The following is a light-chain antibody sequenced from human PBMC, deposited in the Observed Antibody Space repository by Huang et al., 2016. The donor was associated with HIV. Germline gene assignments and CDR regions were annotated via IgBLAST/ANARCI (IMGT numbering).Light chain of an antibody. CDR1: QNINNF. CDR2: AAS. V-gene: IGKV1-39*01. J-gene: IGKJ4*01. CDR3: QQNYNTLLLT. Sequence: DIQMTQSPSSLSATVGDRVTITCRASQNINNFLTWYQQKPGKAPNLLIFAASRLQSGVPSRFTGSGSGTDFTLTISSLQPEDFATYYCQQNYNTLLLTFGGGTKVEIK.